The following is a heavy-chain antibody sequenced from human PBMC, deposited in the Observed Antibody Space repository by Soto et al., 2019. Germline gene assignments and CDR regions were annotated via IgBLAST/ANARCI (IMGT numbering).Heavy chain of an antibody. V-gene: IGHV5-10-1*01. D-gene: IGHD3-10*01. CDR3: ARHSGWSGELSLRAYNWLDP. J-gene: IGHJ5*02. Sequence: ESLKISCKGSGYSFTSYWISWVRQMPGKGLEWMGRIDPSDSYTNYSPSFQGHVTISADKSISTAYLQWSSLKASDTAMYYCARHSGWSGELSLRAYNWLDPWGQGTLFSVSS. CDR1: GYSFTSYW. CDR2: IDPSDSYT.